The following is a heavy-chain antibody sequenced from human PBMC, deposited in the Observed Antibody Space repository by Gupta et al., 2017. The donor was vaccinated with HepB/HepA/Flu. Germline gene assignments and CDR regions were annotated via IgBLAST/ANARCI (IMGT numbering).Heavy chain of an antibody. Sequence: EVQLVESGGGLVQPGRSLRLSCTVSGFTFENSAMPWVREAPGKGLEWVSGISWNGDIIKYADSVKGRFTSSRDNAKKSLYLQMNTLRIEDTAVYYCVKDVGHGGALGGALRYHNGMDVWGQGTTVTVSS. V-gene: IGHV3-9*01. CDR1: GFTFENSA. D-gene: IGHD2-21*01. J-gene: IGHJ6*02. CDR2: ISWNGDII. CDR3: VKDVGHGGALGGALRYHNGMDV.